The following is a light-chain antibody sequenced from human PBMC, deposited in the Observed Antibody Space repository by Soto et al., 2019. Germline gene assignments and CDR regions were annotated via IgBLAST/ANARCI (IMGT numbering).Light chain of an antibody. V-gene: IGLV2-14*01. CDR1: SSDVGGYNY. CDR2: EVS. Sequence: LTQPASVSGSPGQSITISCTGTSSDVGGYNYVSWYQQHPGKAPKLMIYEVSNRPSGVSNRSSGSKSGNTASLTISGLQAEDEADYYCSSYTSSSTLVFGTGTKVTV. CDR3: SSYTSSSTLV. J-gene: IGLJ1*01.